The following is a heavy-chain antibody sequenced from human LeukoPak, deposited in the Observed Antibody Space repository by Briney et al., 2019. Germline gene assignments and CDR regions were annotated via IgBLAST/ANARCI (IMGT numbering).Heavy chain of an antibody. V-gene: IGHV3-7*01. CDR1: GFTFSSYW. Sequence: GGSLRLSCAASGFTFSSYWMSWVRQAPGKGLEWVANIKQDGSEKYYVDSVKGRFTISRDNAKNSLYLQMNSLRAEDTAVYYCARETLPDDFWSGYSSAFDIWGQGTMVTVSS. D-gene: IGHD3-3*01. J-gene: IGHJ3*02. CDR3: ARETLPDDFWSGYSSAFDI. CDR2: IKQDGSEK.